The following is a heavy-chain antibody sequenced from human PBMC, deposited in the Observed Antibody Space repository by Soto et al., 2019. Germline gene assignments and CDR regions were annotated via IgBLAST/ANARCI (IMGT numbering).Heavy chain of an antibody. Sequence: PSETLSLTCTVSGGSISSYYWTWIRQPPGKGLEWIGFIYNSGGTHYHPSLRSRVTISVDTSKNQFSLQLRSVTAADTAVYYCASMGYHYGSGSYPLDYWGQGTLVTVSS. D-gene: IGHD3-10*01. CDR2: IYNSGGT. CDR1: GGSISSYY. V-gene: IGHV4-59*08. J-gene: IGHJ4*02. CDR3: ASMGYHYGSGSYPLDY.